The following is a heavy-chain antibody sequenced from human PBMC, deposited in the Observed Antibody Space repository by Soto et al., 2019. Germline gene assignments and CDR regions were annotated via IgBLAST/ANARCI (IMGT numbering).Heavy chain of an antibody. CDR3: ARFNWNPEPSHYYFDY. D-gene: IGHD1-20*01. V-gene: IGHV4-31*01. J-gene: IGHJ4*02. Sequence: SETLSLTCTVSGGSISSGGYYWSWIRQHPGKGLEWIGYIYYSGSTYYNPSLKSQVTISVDTSKNQFSLKLSSVTAADTAVYYCARFNWNPEPSHYYFDYWGQGTLVTVSS. CDR2: IYYSGST. CDR1: GGSISSGGYY.